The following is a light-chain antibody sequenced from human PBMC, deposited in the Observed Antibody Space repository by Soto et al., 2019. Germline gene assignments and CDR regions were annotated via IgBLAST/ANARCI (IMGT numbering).Light chain of an antibody. J-gene: IGLJ3*02. CDR2: EVT. V-gene: IGLV2-8*01. CDR1: SSDVGGYDH. CDR3: SSYAGTKNPWV. Sequence: QSVLTQPPSASGSAGQSVTISCTGTSSDVGGYDHVSWYQQHPGKAPKLIIFEVTKRPSGVADRFSGSKSGNTASLTVSGLQAEDEADYYCSSYAGTKNPWVFGGGTKLTVL.